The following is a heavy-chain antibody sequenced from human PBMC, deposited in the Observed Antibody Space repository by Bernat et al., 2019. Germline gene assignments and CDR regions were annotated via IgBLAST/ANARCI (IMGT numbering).Heavy chain of an antibody. CDR3: AKGSTPGWGKYFFDY. Sequence: QVQLVESGGGVVQPGTSLRLSCAASGFTLSNYAMHWVRQAPGKGLEWVAVISYDESSKYHADSVKGRFTISRDNSKNTLYLQMNSLTTEDTAVYYCAKGSTPGWGKYFFDYWGQGTLVTVSS. D-gene: IGHD3-16*01. CDR1: GFTLSNYA. CDR2: ISYDESSK. J-gene: IGHJ4*02. V-gene: IGHV3-30*04.